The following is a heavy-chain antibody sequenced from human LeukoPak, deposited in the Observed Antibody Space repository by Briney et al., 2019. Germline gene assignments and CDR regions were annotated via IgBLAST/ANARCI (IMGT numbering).Heavy chain of an antibody. CDR3: ARGGGPGYCTSTSCYPQYYFDY. CDR2: ISSSSSYI. D-gene: IGHD2-2*01. V-gene: IGHV3-21*01. Sequence: GGSLRLSCAASGFTFSSYSMNWVRQAPGKGLEWVSFISSSSSYIYYADSVKGRFAISRDNAKNSLYLQMNSLRAEDTAVYYCARGGGPGYCTSTSCYPQYYFDYWGQGTLVTVSS. CDR1: GFTFSSYS. J-gene: IGHJ4*02.